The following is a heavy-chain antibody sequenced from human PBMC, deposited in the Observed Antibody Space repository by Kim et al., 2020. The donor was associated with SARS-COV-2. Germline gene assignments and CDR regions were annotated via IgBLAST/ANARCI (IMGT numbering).Heavy chain of an antibody. J-gene: IGHJ6*01. CDR2: INHSGST. Sequence: SETLSLTCTVYGGSFSSCYWSWIRKPPATGLEWIGEINHSGSTNYNPNLKSRVTISVDTYKTQFYLKLTFVTAADAAVAYCARVSPEGYSGGSDVYYYD. CDR3: ARVSPEGYSGGSDVYYYD. D-gene: IGHD2-15*01. V-gene: IGHV4-34*01. CDR1: GGSFSSCY.